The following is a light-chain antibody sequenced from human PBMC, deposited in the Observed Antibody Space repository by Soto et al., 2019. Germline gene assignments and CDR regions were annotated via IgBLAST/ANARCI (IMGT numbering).Light chain of an antibody. J-gene: IGKJ1*01. Sequence: DIQLTQSPSFLSASVGDRVTITCRASQSISSFLNWYQRKAGKAPKLLIYAASSLQSGVPSRFSGSGSGTDFTLTISSLQPEDFASYYCQQSYSTPPTFGQGTKVDIK. V-gene: IGKV1-39*01. CDR1: QSISSF. CDR2: AAS. CDR3: QQSYSTPPT.